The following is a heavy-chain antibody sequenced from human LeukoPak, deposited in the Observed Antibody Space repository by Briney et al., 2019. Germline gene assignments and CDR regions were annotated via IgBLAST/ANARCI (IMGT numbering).Heavy chain of an antibody. D-gene: IGHD5-18*01. CDR2: ISGGGGSS. J-gene: IGHJ4*02. Sequence: GGSLRLSCAASGFTFSNYAMSWVRQAPGKGLEWVSAISGGGGSSYYTDSVKGRFTISRDNSKNTLYLQMNSLRAEDTAVYYCATRGYSYGPVDYWGQGTLVTVSS. CDR3: ATRGYSYGPVDY. CDR1: GFTFSNYA. V-gene: IGHV3-23*01.